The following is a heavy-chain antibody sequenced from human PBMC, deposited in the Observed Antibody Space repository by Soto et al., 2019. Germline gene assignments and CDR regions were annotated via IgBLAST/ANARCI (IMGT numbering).Heavy chain of an antibody. Sequence: GSLRLSCAASGFTFSSYAMSWVRQAPGKGLEWVSAISGSGGSTYYADSVKGRFTISRDNSKNTLYLQMNSLRAEDTAVYYCAIGGPYYYDSSGPRGDYYYYGMDVWGQGTTVTVSS. J-gene: IGHJ6*02. V-gene: IGHV3-23*01. CDR3: AIGGPYYYDSSGPRGDYYYYGMDV. D-gene: IGHD3-22*01. CDR1: GFTFSSYA. CDR2: ISGSGGST.